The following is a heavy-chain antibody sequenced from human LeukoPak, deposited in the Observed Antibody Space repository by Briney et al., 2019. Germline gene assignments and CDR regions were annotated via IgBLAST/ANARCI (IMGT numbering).Heavy chain of an antibody. J-gene: IGHJ6*03. CDR3: ARGIFGWAGYYYYYYMDV. CDR2: IYTSGTT. Sequence: SETLSLTCTVSGGSISSYYWSWIRQPPGKGLEWIGYIYTSGTTNYNPSLKSRVTISVDTSKNHFSLKLSSVTAADTAVYYCARGIFGWAGYYYYYYMDVWGKGTTVTVSS. V-gene: IGHV4-4*09. CDR1: GGSISSYY. D-gene: IGHD3-10*01.